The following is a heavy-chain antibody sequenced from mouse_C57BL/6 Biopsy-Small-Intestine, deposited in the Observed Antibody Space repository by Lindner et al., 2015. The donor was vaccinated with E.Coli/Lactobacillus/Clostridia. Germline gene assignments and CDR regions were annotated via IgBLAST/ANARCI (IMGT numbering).Heavy chain of an antibody. CDR2: ISSGSSTI. CDR1: DSLSVTM. Sequence: VQLQESGGGLVKPGGSLNSPVQPLDSLSVTMELHWVRQAPEKGLEWVAYISSGSSTIYYADTVKGRFTISRDNAKNTLFLQMTSLRSEDTAMYYCARKDRSSYAMDYWGRRDSGHCLC. D-gene: IGHD6-5*01. V-gene: IGHV5-17*01. J-gene: IGHJ3*01. CDR3: ARKDRSSYAMDY.